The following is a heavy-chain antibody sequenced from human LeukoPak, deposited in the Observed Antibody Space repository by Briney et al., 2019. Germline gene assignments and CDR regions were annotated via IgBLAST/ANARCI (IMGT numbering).Heavy chain of an antibody. V-gene: IGHV3-48*03. CDR1: GFTFSRYE. CDR2: ISSSGSTM. CDR3: ARVLAGATYFDY. D-gene: IGHD1-26*01. J-gene: IGHJ4*01. Sequence: GGSLSLSCAASGFTFSRYEMNWVRQAPGKGLEWLSYISSSGSTMYYADSVKGRITISRDNAKNSLYLQMNSLRAEDTAVYYCARVLAGATYFDYWGQGTLLTVSS.